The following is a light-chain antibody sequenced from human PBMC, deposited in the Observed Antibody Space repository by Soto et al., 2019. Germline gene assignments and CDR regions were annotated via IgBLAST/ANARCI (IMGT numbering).Light chain of an antibody. CDR3: QHYGTSPPYT. CDR2: GAS. V-gene: IGKV3-20*01. Sequence: IVLTQSPGTLSLSPGERATLSCRASRSVSSSSLAWYQQKPGQAPRLLIRGASTRATGIPDRFSGSGSGTDFTLIISRLEPEDFAVYFCQHYGTSPPYTFAQGTKVDIK. J-gene: IGKJ2*01. CDR1: RSVSSSS.